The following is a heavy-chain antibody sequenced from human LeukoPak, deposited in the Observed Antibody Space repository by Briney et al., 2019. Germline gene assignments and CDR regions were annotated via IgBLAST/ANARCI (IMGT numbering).Heavy chain of an antibody. J-gene: IGHJ6*03. CDR1: GFSLSRYW. D-gene: IGHD3-9*01. V-gene: IGHV3-74*01. CDR3: TRGGFDHNMAV. Sequence: GGSLRLSCAASGFSLSRYWMHWVRQAPGTGLVWVSYIDNDGTDTNYADSVRGRFTVSRDNAKNTLYLQMNGLRAEDTAVYYCTRGGFDHNMAVWARGPRSP. CDR2: IDNDGTDT.